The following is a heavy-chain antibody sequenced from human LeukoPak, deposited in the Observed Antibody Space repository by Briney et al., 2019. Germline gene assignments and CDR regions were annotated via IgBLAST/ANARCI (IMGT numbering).Heavy chain of an antibody. Sequence: GGSLRLSCAVSGFTVSNDYMSWVRQAPGKGLEWVSVIYSGGSTYYADSVKGRFTISRDNSKNTLYLQMNSLRAEDTAVYYCARDLLEWYFDYWGQGTLVTVSS. J-gene: IGHJ4*02. D-gene: IGHD3-3*01. V-gene: IGHV3-66*01. CDR1: GFTVSNDY. CDR2: IYSGGST. CDR3: ARDLLEWYFDY.